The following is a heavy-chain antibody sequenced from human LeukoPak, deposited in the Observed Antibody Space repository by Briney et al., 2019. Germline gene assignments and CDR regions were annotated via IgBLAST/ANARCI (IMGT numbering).Heavy chain of an antibody. Sequence: GGSLRLSCAASGFTFSSYAMSWVRQAPGKGLEWVSAISGSGGSTYYADSVKGRFTISRDNSKNTLYLQMNSLRAEDTAVYYCAKESQSTRWLQFLSDYWGQGTLVTVSS. V-gene: IGHV3-23*01. CDR2: ISGSGGST. J-gene: IGHJ4*02. CDR1: GFTFSSYA. CDR3: AKESQSTRWLQFLSDY. D-gene: IGHD5-24*01.